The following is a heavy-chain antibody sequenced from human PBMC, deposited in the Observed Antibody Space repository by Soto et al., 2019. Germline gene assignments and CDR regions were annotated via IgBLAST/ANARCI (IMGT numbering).Heavy chain of an antibody. CDR2: INPDSGGT. D-gene: IGHD3-22*01. CDR1: GYTFTGYY. J-gene: IGHJ5*02. V-gene: IGHV1-2*02. CDR3: ARVTMIVVAGASPYFDP. Sequence: ASVKVSCKASGYTFTGYYIHWVRQAPGQGLDWMGWINPDSGGTNYAQKFHGRVTLTRDTSISTAYMDLSRLSSDDTAAYYCARVTMIVVAGASPYFDPWGQGTLVTVSS.